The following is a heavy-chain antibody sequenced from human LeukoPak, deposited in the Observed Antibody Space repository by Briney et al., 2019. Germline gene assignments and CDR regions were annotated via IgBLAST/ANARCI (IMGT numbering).Heavy chain of an antibody. CDR2: IYTFGST. CDR3: ARDAGYCHFDS. J-gene: IGHJ4*02. CDR1: GGSFSGYY. Sequence: PSETLSLTCAVFGGSFSGYYWSWIRQPAGKGLEWIGRIYTFGSTNYNPSLESRVTISVDTSKNQFSLMLNSVTAADTAVYYCARDAGYCHFDSWGQGTLVTVSS. D-gene: IGHD2-15*01. V-gene: IGHV4-4*07.